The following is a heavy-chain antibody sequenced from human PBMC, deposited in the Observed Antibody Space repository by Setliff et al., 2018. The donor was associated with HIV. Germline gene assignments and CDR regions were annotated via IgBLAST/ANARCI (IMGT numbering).Heavy chain of an antibody. D-gene: IGHD3-9*01. CDR2: LNPEANYI. CDR3: VRDTFDGRSYYGWDV. J-gene: IGHJ6*02. CDR1: GLTFSTSW. V-gene: IGHV3-74*01. Sequence: GGSLRLSCAASGLTFSTSWVQWVRQSPGEGLLWVARLNPEANYIHYADSVKGRFTISRDNAKNTLYLQMNSLRTEDTAVYYCVRDTFDGRSYYGWDVWGQGTTVTVSS.